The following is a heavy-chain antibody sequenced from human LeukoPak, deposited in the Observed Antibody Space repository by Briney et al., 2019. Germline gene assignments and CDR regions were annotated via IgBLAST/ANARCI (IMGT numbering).Heavy chain of an antibody. CDR3: AKDLYDILTGYLDI. V-gene: IGHV3-30*02. J-gene: IGHJ3*02. Sequence: GGSLRLSCAASGFTFSSYGMHWVRQAPGKGLEWVAFIRYGGSNKYYADSVKGRFTISRDNSKNTLYLQMNSLRAEDTAVYYCAKDLYDILTGYLDIWGQGTMVTVSS. CDR2: IRYGGSNK. D-gene: IGHD3-9*01. CDR1: GFTFSSYG.